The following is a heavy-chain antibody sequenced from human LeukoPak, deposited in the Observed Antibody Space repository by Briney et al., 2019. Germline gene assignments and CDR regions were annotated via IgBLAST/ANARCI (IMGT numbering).Heavy chain of an antibody. J-gene: IGHJ4*02. V-gene: IGHV3-11*04. Sequence: PGGSLRLSCAGSGFTFSDYYMTWIRQAPGKGLEWVSYISGSGTDIVYRDSVKGRFTISRDNAKNSLYLQMNSLRVEDTAVYYCSRGPRRVDYWGQGTLVTVSS. CDR2: ISGSGTDI. CDR1: GFTFSDYY. D-gene: IGHD6-25*01. CDR3: SRGPRRVDY.